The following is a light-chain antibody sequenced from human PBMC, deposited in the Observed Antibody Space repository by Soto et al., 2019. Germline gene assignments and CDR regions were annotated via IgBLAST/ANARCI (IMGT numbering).Light chain of an antibody. CDR3: QQSYTSPIT. CDR1: QSIGGS. CDR2: GAS. Sequence: DIQMTQSPSSLSASVRDRVTITCRASQSIGGSLNWYQQKPGKAPKLLIYGASTLQSEIPSRFSGSGSGTDYTLTISSLQPEDFATYFCQQSYTSPITFGPGTRLEIK. V-gene: IGKV1-39*01. J-gene: IGKJ5*01.